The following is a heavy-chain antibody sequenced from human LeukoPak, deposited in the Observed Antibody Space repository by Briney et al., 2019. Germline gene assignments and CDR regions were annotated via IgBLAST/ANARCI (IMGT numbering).Heavy chain of an antibody. V-gene: IGHV1-69*13. CDR2: IVPIFGTA. Sequence: SVRVSCKASGGTFSSYAISWVRQAAGPGGGWLGGIVPIFGTANYAQKFQGRVTITANEATTTDNMELSSLRSEDTAVSYGARVPSLFGVGATDYFDYWGQGTLVTVSS. CDR1: GGTFSSYA. CDR3: ARVPSLFGVGATDYFDY. D-gene: IGHD1-26*01. J-gene: IGHJ4*02.